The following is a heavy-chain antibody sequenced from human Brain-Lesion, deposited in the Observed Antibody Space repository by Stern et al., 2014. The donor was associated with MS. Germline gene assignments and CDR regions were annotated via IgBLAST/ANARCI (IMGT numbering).Heavy chain of an antibody. V-gene: IGHV3-74*02. CDR3: ARGERWFDS. CDR1: GFTFSNYW. D-gene: IGHD3-10*01. Sequence: EVQLVQSGGGFVQPGGSLRLSCAAPGFTFSNYWMHWVRQAPGTGLVWVSRVNNDGRRTSYADSVKGRFTMSRDNAKNTLYLQMNSLRVEDTAIYYCARGERWFDSWGQGTLVTVSS. J-gene: IGHJ5*01. CDR2: VNNDGRRT.